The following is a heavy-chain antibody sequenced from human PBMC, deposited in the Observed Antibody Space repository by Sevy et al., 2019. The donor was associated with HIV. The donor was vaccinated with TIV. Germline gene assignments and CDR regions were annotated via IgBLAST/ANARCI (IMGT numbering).Heavy chain of an antibody. D-gene: IGHD2-15*01. CDR2: INYAGST. V-gene: IGHV4-34*01. CDR1: GGSLSGYY. CDR3: ARDGVNCSGATCYYRVFDF. J-gene: IGHJ4*02. Sequence: SETLSLTCDVKGGSLSGYYWIWIRQTPGKGLEWIGEINYAGSTSYNPSPKSRVTISRDTSKNQFSLMLTSVTAADAAAYYCARDGVNCSGATCYYRVFDFWGQGTLVTVSS.